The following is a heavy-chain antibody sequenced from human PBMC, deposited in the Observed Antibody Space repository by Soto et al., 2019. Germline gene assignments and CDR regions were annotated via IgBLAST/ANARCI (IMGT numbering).Heavy chain of an antibody. CDR2: IKQDGSEK. CDR3: ASDQDDSSDAFDI. D-gene: IGHD3-3*01. Sequence: EVHLVESGGGLVQPGGSLRLSCAASGITLSNYWMTWVRQAPGKGLEWVANIKQDGSEKYYVDSVKGRFTISRDNAKNSLYLQMNSLRAEDTAVYYCASDQDDSSDAFDIWGQGTMVTVSS. CDR1: GITLSNYW. J-gene: IGHJ3*02. V-gene: IGHV3-7*01.